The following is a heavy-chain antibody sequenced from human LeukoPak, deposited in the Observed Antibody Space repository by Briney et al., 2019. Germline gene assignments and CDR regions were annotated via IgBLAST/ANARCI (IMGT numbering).Heavy chain of an antibody. CDR1: GVSISSYY. D-gene: IGHD5-18*01. CDR2: IYYSGST. J-gene: IGHJ4*02. CDR3: ASQDTAMVNYY. Sequence: SETLSLTCTVSGVSISSYYWSWIRQPPGKGLEWIGYIYYSGSTNYNPSLKSRVTISVDTSKNQFSLKLSSVTAADTAVYYCASQDTAMVNYYWGQGTLVTVSS. V-gene: IGHV4-59*08.